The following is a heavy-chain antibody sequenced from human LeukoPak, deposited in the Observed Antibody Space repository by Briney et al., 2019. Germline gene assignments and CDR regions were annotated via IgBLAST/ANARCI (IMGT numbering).Heavy chain of an antibody. V-gene: IGHV4-39*07. CDR2: IYYSGST. D-gene: IGHD6-13*01. CDR3: ARGTNTGYSSSWYFYYYYMDV. Sequence: SETLSLTCTVSGGSISSSSYYWGWIRQPPGKGLEWIGSIYYSGSTNYNPSLKSRVTISVDTSKNQFSLKLSSVTAADTAVYYCARGTNTGYSSSWYFYYYYMDVWGKGTTVTVSS. CDR1: GGSISSSSYY. J-gene: IGHJ6*03.